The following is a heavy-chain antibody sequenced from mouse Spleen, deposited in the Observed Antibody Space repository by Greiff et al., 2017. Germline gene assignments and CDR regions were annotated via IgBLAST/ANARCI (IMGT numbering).Heavy chain of an antibody. V-gene: IGHV14-4*01. J-gene: IGHJ2*01. CDR3: TTCYYDGSYYFDY. CDR1: GFNIKDDY. Sequence: EVKLMESGAELVRPGASVKLSCTASGFNIKDDYMHWVKQRPEQGLEWIGWIDPENGDTEYASKFQGKATITADTSSNTAYLQLSSLTSEDTAVYYCTTCYYDGSYYFDYWGQGTTLTVSS. D-gene: IGHD1-1*01. CDR2: IDPENGDT.